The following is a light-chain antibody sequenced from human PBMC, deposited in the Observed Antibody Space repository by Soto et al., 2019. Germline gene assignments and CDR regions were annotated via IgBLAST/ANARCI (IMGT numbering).Light chain of an antibody. CDR1: SGHSSYA. CDR3: QTWGTGFQF. CDR2: VNSDGSH. V-gene: IGLV4-69*01. J-gene: IGLJ2*01. Sequence: QLVLTQSPSASASLGASVKLTCTLSSGHSSYAIAWHQQQPEKGPRYLMKVNSDGSHSKGDGIPDRFSGSSSGAERYLTISTLQSEDEADYYCQTWGTGFQFFGGGTKLTVL.